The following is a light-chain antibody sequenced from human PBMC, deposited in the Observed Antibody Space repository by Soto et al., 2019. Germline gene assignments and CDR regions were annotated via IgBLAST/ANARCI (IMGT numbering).Light chain of an antibody. Sequence: QCVLTQPPSASGTPGQRVTISCSGSSSNIGSNYVYWYQHLTGTAPKLLIYRNNQRPSGVPDRFSGSKSGTSASLAISGLRSEDEADYYCATWDDSLSNYVFGTGTRSPS. V-gene: IGLV1-47*01. CDR1: SSNIGSNY. CDR3: ATWDDSLSNYV. J-gene: IGLJ1*01. CDR2: RNN.